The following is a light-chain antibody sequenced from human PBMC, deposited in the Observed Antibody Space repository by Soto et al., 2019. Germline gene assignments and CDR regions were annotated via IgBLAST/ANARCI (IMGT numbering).Light chain of an antibody. V-gene: IGKV1-39*01. CDR3: QQTYSTPRT. Sequence: EIQMTQSPSSLSASVGDRVTMTCRASQTISSYLNWYQQKPGKAPNLLIYAASSLQSGVPSRFSANGYGRDCSLPIHRLQPEGFAIYYCQQTYSTPRTFGQGTKVEI. CDR2: AAS. CDR1: QTISSY. J-gene: IGKJ1*01.